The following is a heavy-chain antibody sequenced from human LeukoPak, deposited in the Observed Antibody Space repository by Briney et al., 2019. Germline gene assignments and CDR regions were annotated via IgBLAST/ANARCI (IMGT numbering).Heavy chain of an antibody. CDR1: GDSVSRTGAA. V-gene: IGHV6-1*01. Sequence: SQTLSLTCAISGDSVSRTGAAWYWIRQSPSRGLEWLGRTYYRSRWFNDYAVSVKSRITSNPDTSKNQFSLQLNSVTPGDTAVYYCARDPSGDQCLDYWGQGTLVTVSS. CDR3: ARDPSGDQCLDY. CDR2: TYYRSRWFN. J-gene: IGHJ4*02. D-gene: IGHD3-10*01.